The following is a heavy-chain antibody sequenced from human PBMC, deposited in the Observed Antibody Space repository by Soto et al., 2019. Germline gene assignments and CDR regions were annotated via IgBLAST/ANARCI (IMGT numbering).Heavy chain of an antibody. V-gene: IGHV3-15*01. CDR1: GFTFSKTY. J-gene: IGHJ5*02. CDR3: STLQPS. CDR2: IKPKTDGGTT. Sequence: EAQLVESGGGLVKPGGSLRLSCAASGFTFSKTYMNWVRQAPGKGLEWVGRIKPKTDGGTTDYAAPVEGRFTISRDDSKKTLYLKKNSLKTDHTPVYYCSTLQPSWGQGTLVTVS.